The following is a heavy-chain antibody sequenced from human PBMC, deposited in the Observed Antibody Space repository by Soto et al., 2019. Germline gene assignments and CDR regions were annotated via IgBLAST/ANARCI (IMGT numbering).Heavy chain of an antibody. Sequence: EVQLVQSGAEVKKPGDSLKISCKGSGYSFSSNWIAWVRQMPGKGLEWMGIIYPGDSDTRYSPSFQGQVTISADKSITTAYLQWSSLRASDTAMYYCARKMGPAAIGNWFDPWGQGTLVNVSP. D-gene: IGHD2-2*02. CDR3: ARKMGPAAIGNWFDP. V-gene: IGHV5-51*01. CDR2: IYPGDSDT. CDR1: GYSFSSNW. J-gene: IGHJ5*02.